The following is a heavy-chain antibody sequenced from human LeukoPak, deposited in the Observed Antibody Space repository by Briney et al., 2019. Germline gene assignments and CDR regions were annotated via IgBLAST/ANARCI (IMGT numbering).Heavy chain of an antibody. CDR3: ASVGRQWLVFDY. CDR2: ISRSGTTI. D-gene: IGHD6-19*01. J-gene: IGHJ4*02. V-gene: IGHV3-48*03. CDR1: GFTFSSYE. Sequence: PGGSLRLSCAASGFTFSSYEMNWVRQAPGKGLEWVSYISRSGTTIYYADSVKGRFTISRDNAKNSLYLQMNSLRAEDTAVYYCASVGRQWLVFDYWGQGTLVTVSS.